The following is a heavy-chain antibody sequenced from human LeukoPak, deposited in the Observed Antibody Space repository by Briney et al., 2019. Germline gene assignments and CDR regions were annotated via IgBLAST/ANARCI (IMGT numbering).Heavy chain of an antibody. CDR2: IIPILGIA. J-gene: IGHJ4*02. V-gene: IGHV1-69*04. D-gene: IGHD6-13*01. CDR1: GGTFSSYA. CDR3: ARERQQLERALDY. Sequence: ASVKVSCKASGGTFSSYAISWVRQAPGQGLEWMGRIIPILGIANYAQKFQGRVTITADKSTSTAYMELSSLRSEDTAVYYCARERQQLERALDYWGQGTLVTVSS.